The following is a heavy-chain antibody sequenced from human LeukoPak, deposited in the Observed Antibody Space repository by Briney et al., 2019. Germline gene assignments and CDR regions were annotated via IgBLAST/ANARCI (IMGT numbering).Heavy chain of an antibody. V-gene: IGHV3-21*01. CDR2: ISSSSSYI. D-gene: IGHD3-3*01. CDR3: ARGPEVRLILRFYNLDY. Sequence: PGGSLRLSCAASGFTFSSNTMNWVRQAPGKGLEWVSSISSSSSYIYYADSMKGRFTISRDNAKNSLYLQMNSLRAEDTAVYYCARGPEVRLILRFYNLDYWGQGTLVTVSS. CDR1: GFTFSSNT. J-gene: IGHJ4*02.